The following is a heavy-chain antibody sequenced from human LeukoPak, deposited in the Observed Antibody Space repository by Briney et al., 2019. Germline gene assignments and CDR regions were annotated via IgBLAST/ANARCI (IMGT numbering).Heavy chain of an antibody. CDR3: ARDLVRGCYDAFDY. CDR1: GDSVSSSSAA. D-gene: IGHD1-26*01. V-gene: IGHV6-1*01. J-gene: IGHJ4*02. CDR2: TYYRSKWYT. Sequence: SQTLSLTCAISGDSVSSSSAAWNWIRQSPSRGLEWLGRTYYRSKWYTDYAVSVKSRITINPDASKNQFSLLLNSVTPEDTAVYYCARDLVRGCYDAFDYWGQGTLVTVSS.